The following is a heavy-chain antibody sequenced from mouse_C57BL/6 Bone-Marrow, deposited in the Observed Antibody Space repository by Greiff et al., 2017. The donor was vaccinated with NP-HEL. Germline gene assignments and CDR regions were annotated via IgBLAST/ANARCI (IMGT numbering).Heavy chain of an antibody. V-gene: IGHV1-82*01. CDR3: ARSRRFAY. CDR1: GYAFSSSW. Sequence: VQLQQSGPELVKPGASVKISCKASGYAFSSSWMNWVKQRPGRGLEWIGRIYPGDGDTNYNGKFKGTATLTADKSSSTAYMQLSSLTSEDSAVYFCARSRRFAYWGQGTLVTVSA. CDR2: IYPGDGDT. J-gene: IGHJ3*01.